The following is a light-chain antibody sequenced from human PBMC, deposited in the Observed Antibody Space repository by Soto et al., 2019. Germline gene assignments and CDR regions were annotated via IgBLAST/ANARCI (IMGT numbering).Light chain of an antibody. Sequence: EIVMTQSPVTLSVSPGERATLSCRASQSVSSNLVWYQQKPGQAPRLLIYGASTRATGIPARFSGSGSGTEFTLTISSLQSEDFAVYYCQQYKNWTRTFGQGTKVEIK. V-gene: IGKV3-15*01. CDR3: QQYKNWTRT. J-gene: IGKJ1*01. CDR2: GAS. CDR1: QSVSSN.